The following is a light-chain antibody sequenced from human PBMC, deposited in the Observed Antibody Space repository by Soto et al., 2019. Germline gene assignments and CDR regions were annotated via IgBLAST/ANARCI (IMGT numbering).Light chain of an antibody. CDR3: CQYESSSTRNYV. Sequence: QYTLTQPASVSGSPGQSITISCTGTSSDVGSYNFVYWYQQYPGKAPKLMIYEVSKRPSGVSNRFSGSKSGNTVSHTIFVLQAEDEADYYCCQYESSSTRNYVFGKGTKVTVL. CDR1: SSDVGSYNF. CDR2: EVS. V-gene: IGLV2-23*02. J-gene: IGLJ1*01.